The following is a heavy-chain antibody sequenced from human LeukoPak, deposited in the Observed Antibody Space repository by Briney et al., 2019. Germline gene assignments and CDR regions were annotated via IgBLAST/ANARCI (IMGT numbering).Heavy chain of an antibody. Sequence: GGSLRLSCAASGFTFSSYSVNWVRQAPGKGLEWVSSISSSSSYIYYADSVKGRFTISRDNAKNSLYLQMNSLRAEDTAVYYCARDDEAYYFDYWGQGTLVTVSS. CDR3: ARDDEAYYFDY. CDR1: GFTFSSYS. J-gene: IGHJ4*02. CDR2: ISSSSSYI. V-gene: IGHV3-21*01.